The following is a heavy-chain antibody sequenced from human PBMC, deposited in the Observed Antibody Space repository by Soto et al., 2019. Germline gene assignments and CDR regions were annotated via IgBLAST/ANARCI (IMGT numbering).Heavy chain of an antibody. D-gene: IGHD3-3*01. CDR2: IYFSGST. CDR3: ARVFSRITIFGHDYYFDY. V-gene: IGHV4-30-4*01. J-gene: IGHJ4*02. CDR1: GGSISSGDYY. Sequence: QVQLQESGPGLVKPSQTLSLTCTVSGGSISSGDYYWSWIRQPPGKGLEWIGYIYFSGSTYYNPSLKSRVTISLDTSKNQFSLKLSSVTAADTAVYYCARVFSRITIFGHDYYFDYWGQGTLVTVSS.